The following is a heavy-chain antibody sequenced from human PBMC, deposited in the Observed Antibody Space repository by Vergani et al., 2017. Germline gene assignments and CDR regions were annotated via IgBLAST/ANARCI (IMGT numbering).Heavy chain of an antibody. D-gene: IGHD2-2*01. J-gene: IGHJ4*02. V-gene: IGHV3-23*04. CDR3: ARQYCSSTSCYYDY. CDR1: GFTFSSYA. CDR2: ISGSGGST. Sequence: VQLVESGGGVVQPGRSLRLSCAASGFTFSSYAMSWVRQAPGKGLEWVSAISGSGGSTYYADSVKGRFTISIDNSKNTLYLQMNSLRAEDTAVYYCARQYCSSTSCYYDYWGQGTLVTVSS.